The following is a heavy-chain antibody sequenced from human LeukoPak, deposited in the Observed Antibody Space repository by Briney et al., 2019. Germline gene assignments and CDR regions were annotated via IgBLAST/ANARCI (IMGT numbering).Heavy chain of an antibody. CDR3: ARSRLRLGELSN. V-gene: IGHV1-2*06. CDR2: INPNSGGT. Sequence: ASVKVSCKASGYTFTGYYMHWVRQAPGQGLEWMGRINPNSGGTNYAQKFQGRVTMTRDTSISTAYMELSRLRSDDTAVYYCARSRLRLGELSNWGQGTLVTVSS. D-gene: IGHD3-16*02. CDR1: GYTFTGYY. J-gene: IGHJ4*02.